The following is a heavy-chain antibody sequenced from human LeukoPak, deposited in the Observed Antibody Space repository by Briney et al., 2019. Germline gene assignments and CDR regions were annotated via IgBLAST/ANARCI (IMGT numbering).Heavy chain of an antibody. CDR3: ARARQLGTYYFDY. J-gene: IGHJ4*02. CDR1: GFTFSDYY. V-gene: IGHV3-11*01. Sequence: PGGSLRLSCAASGFTFSDYYMSWIRQAPGKGLEWVSYISSSGSTMYYADSVKGRFTISRDNAKNSLYLRMNSLRAEDTAVYYCARARQLGTYYFDYWGQGTLVTVSS. D-gene: IGHD7-27*01. CDR2: ISSSGSTM.